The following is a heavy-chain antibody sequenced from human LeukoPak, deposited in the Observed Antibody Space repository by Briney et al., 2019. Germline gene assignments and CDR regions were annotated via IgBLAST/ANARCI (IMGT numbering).Heavy chain of an antibody. J-gene: IGHJ4*02. V-gene: IGHV1-2*02. D-gene: IGHD3-22*01. Sequence: ASVKVSCKASGYTFTDYYIHWVRQAPGQGLEWLGWINPNSGGTNNAQKFQGRVTMTRDTSISTAYMELSRLRSGDTAVYYCARVGHYHDSSGYYTFDFWGQGTLVTVSS. CDR1: GYTFTDYY. CDR2: INPNSGGT. CDR3: ARVGHYHDSSGYYTFDF.